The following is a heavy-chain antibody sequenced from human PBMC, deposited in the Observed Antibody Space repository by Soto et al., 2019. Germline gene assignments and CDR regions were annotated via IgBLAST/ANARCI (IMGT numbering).Heavy chain of an antibody. CDR2: VSDNGGSRGGT. V-gene: IGHV3-23*01. J-gene: IGHJ3*02. Sequence: ESGGGLVQPGGSLRLSCTASGFMFNNSAMTWVRQAPGQGLQWVASVSDNGGSRGGTYYADSVKGRFTISRDNSKNTLYLQLDSLTGADTAVYYCASAKAVVIAALGIWGQGTMVTVSS. CDR3: ASAKAVVIAALGI. D-gene: IGHD2-21*01. CDR1: GFMFNNSA.